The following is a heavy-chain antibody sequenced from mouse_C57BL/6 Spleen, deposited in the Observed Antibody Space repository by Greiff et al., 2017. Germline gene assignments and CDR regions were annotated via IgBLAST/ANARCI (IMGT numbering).Heavy chain of an antibody. V-gene: IGHV1-52*01. J-gene: IGHJ4*01. D-gene: IGHD2-10*02. CDR1: GYTFTSYW. CDR2: IDPSDSET. CDR3: ARGYGNYPYYAMDY. Sequence: VQLQQPGAELVRPGSSVKLSCKASGYTFTSYWMHWVKQRPIQGLEWIGNIDPSDSETHYNQKFKDKATLTVDKSSSTTYLQLSSLTSEDSAVYYCARGYGNYPYYAMDYWGQGTSVTVSS.